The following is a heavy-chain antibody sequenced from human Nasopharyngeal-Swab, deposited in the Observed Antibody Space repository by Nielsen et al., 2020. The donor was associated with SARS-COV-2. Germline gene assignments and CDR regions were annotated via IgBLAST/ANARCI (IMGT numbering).Heavy chain of an antibody. D-gene: IGHD3-3*01. V-gene: IGHV1-24*01. CDR2: FDPEDGET. J-gene: IGHJ5*02. CDR1: GYTLTELS. Sequence: ASVKVSCKVSGYTLTELSMHWVRQAPGKGLEWMGGFDPEDGETIYAQKFQGRVTMTEDTSTDTAYMELSSLRSEDTAVYYCATSSPIFTISPNWFDPWGQGTLVTVSS. CDR3: ATSSPIFTISPNWFDP.